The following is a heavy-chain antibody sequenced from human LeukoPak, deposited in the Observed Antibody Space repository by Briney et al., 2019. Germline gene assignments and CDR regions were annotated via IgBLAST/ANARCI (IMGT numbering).Heavy chain of an antibody. V-gene: IGHV3-23*01. Sequence: GGSLRLSCAASGFTFSSYAMSWVRQAPGKGLEWVSGITGSGGSTDYADSVKGRFTISRDNSKNTLNLQMNSLRAEDTAVYYCARGTSSGYFQLYFDYWGQGTLVTVSS. CDR2: ITGSGGST. CDR3: ARGTSSGYFQLYFDY. CDR1: GFTFSSYA. J-gene: IGHJ4*02. D-gene: IGHD3-22*01.